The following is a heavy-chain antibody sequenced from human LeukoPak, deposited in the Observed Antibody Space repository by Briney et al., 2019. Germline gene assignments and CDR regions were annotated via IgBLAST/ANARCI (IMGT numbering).Heavy chain of an antibody. J-gene: IGHJ4*02. D-gene: IGHD1-26*01. CDR3: ANWVRVGAIIRDY. CDR2: IYHSGST. CDR1: GGSISSSNW. V-gene: IGHV4-4*02. Sequence: SETLSLTCAVSGGSISSSNWWSWVRQPPGKGLEWIGEIYHSGSTNYNPSLKSRVTISVDKSKNQFSLKLSSVTAADTAVYYCANWVRVGAIIRDYWGQGTLVTVSS.